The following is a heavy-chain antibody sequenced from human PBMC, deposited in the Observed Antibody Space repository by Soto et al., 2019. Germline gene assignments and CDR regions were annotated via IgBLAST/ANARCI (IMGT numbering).Heavy chain of an antibody. Sequence: QVQLVQSGAEVKKPGASVKVSCKASGYTFTSYYMHWVLQAPGQGLEWMGIINPSGGSTSYAQKFQGSGTMTRDTSTRTVYMELSSLRSEDTAGYYCAGGGYCSSTSCYGDNWFDPWGQGTLVTVSS. CDR3: AGGGYCSSTSCYGDNWFDP. CDR1: GYTFTSYY. CDR2: INPSGGST. D-gene: IGHD2-2*01. V-gene: IGHV1-46*01. J-gene: IGHJ5*02.